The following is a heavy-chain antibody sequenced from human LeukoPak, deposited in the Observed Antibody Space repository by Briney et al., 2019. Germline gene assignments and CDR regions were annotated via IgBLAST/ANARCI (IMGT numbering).Heavy chain of an antibody. D-gene: IGHD3-10*01. CDR3: ARDPYGSGFFDY. J-gene: IGHJ4*02. CDR2: IYTSGST. Sequence: SQTLSLTRTVSGGSISSGSYYWSWIRQPAGKGLEWIGRIYTSGSTNYNPSLKSRVTISVDTSKNQFSLKLSSVTAADTAVYYCARDPYGSGFFDYWGQGTLVTVSS. CDR1: GGSISSGSYY. V-gene: IGHV4-61*02.